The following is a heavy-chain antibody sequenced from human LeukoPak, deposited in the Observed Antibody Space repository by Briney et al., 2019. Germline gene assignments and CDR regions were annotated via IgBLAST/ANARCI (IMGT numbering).Heavy chain of an antibody. Sequence: PSETLSLTCTVSGGSISSYYWSWIRQPAGKGLEWIGRIYTSGSTNYNPSLKSRVTISVDTSKNQFSLKLSSVTAADTAVYYCARASVTYYYYYMDVWGKGTTVTVSS. CDR2: IYTSGST. CDR1: GGSISSYY. D-gene: IGHD4-11*01. J-gene: IGHJ6*03. V-gene: IGHV4-4*07. CDR3: ARASVTYYYYYMDV.